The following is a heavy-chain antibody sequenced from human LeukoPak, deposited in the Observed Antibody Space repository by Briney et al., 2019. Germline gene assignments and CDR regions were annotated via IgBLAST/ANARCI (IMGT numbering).Heavy chain of an antibody. CDR3: AKPSGWYVAFDI. J-gene: IGHJ3*02. CDR2: ISGNGGST. CDR1: GFSFSTYV. V-gene: IGHV3-23*01. D-gene: IGHD6-19*01. Sequence: PGGTLRLSCAASGFSFSTYVMSWVRQAPGKGLEWVPGISGNGGSTYYADSVKGRFTISRDNSKNTLYLQMNSLRAEDTAVYYCAKPSGWYVAFDIWGQGTMVTVSS.